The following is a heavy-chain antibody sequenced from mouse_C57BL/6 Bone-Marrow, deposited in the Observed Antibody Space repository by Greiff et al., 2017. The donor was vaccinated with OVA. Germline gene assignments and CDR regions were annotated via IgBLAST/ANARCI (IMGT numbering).Heavy chain of an antibody. CDR3: ARGLDYYGSSPYFDY. Sequence: EVNLVESGGGLVKPGGSLKLSCAASGFTFSDYGMHWVRQAPEKGLEWVAYISSGSSTIYYADTVKGRFTISRDNAKNTLFLQMTSLRSEDTAMYYCARGLDYYGSSPYFDYWGQGTTLTVSS. J-gene: IGHJ2*01. V-gene: IGHV5-17*01. CDR2: ISSGSSTI. CDR1: GFTFSDYG. D-gene: IGHD1-1*01.